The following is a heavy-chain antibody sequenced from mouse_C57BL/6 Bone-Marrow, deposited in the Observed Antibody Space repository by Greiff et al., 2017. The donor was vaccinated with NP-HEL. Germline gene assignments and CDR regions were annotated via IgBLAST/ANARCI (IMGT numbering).Heavy chain of an antibody. V-gene: IGHV3-6*01. CDR3: ARRGTGSGYYLDY. CDR1: GYSITSGYY. Sequence: VQLKESGPGLVKPSQSLSLTCSVTGYSITSGYYWNWIRQFPGNKLEWMGYISYDGSNNYNPSLNNRISLTRDTSKNQFFLTLNSVTTEDTATYYCARRGTGSGYYLDYWGQGTTLTVSS. CDR2: ISYDGSN. D-gene: IGHD3-1*01. J-gene: IGHJ2*01.